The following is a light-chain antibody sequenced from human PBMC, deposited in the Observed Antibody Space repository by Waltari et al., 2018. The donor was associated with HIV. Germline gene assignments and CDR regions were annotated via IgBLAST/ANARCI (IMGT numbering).Light chain of an antibody. CDR1: TSNIGNNF. CDR3: GTWDTSLNAGV. J-gene: IGLJ3*02. V-gene: IGLV1-51*01. Sequence: QSVLTQPPAVSAAPGQKVTISCSGTTSNIGNNFVSWYQKLPGTAPQLLIFHSPNRPSGVSDRFSSSEYATAATLDITGPHTGDEAENYCGTWDTSLNAGVFGGGTKVSVL. CDR2: HSP.